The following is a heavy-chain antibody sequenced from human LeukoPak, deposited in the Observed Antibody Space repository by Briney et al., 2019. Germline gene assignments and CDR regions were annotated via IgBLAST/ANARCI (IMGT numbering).Heavy chain of an antibody. CDR3: AKDGRSSSTWYFYY. Sequence: GGSLRLSCAASGFIFSSYGMHWVRQAPGKGLEWVAVIWYDGSNKYHADSVKGRFTISRDNSKNMVYLQMNSLRVEDTAVYFCAKDGRSSSTWYFYYWGQGTLVTVSS. CDR2: IWYDGSNK. CDR1: GFIFSSYG. J-gene: IGHJ4*02. D-gene: IGHD6-13*01. V-gene: IGHV3-33*06.